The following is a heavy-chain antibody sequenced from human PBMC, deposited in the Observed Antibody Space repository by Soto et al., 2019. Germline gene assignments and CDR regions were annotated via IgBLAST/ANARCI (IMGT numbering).Heavy chain of an antibody. CDR3: ARHTFGVLTMVRGPPLASGFDP. V-gene: IGHV1-2*04. Sequence: GASVKVSCKASGYTFTGYYMHWVRQAPGQGLEWMGWINPNSGGTNYAQKFQGWVTMTRDTSISTAYMELSRLRSDDTAVYYCARHTFGVLTMVRGPPLASGFDPWGQGTLVTVSS. CDR1: GYTFTGYY. D-gene: IGHD3-10*01. CDR2: INPNSGGT. J-gene: IGHJ5*02.